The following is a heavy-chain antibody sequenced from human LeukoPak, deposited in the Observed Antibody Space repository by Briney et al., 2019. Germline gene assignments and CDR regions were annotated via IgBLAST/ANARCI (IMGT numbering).Heavy chain of an antibody. V-gene: IGHV5-51*01. D-gene: IGHD2/OR15-2a*01. CDR2: IYPGDSDT. CDR3: ARTLYAGAPYYFDY. CDR1: GYRLTNYW. J-gene: IGHJ4*02. Sequence: GESLKISCKGSGYRLTNYWIGWVRQMPGKGLEWMGIIYPGDSDTRYSPSFQGQVTISVDKSISTAYLQWSSLKASDTAMYYCARTLYAGAPYYFDYWGQGTLVTVSS.